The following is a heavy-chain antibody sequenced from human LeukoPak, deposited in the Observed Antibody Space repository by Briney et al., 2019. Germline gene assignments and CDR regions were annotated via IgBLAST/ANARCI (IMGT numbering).Heavy chain of an antibody. CDR3: AKAGSDWYYFDS. Sequence: PGGSLRLSCAASGFTFNTYAMTWVRQALGKGLEWVSDISESGGSTYYEDSVQGRFTISRDNSKNTLYLQMNSLRVEDTAIYYCAKAGSDWYYFDSWGRGTLVTVSS. D-gene: IGHD6-19*01. J-gene: IGHJ4*02. CDR1: GFTFNTYA. V-gene: IGHV3-23*01. CDR2: ISESGGST.